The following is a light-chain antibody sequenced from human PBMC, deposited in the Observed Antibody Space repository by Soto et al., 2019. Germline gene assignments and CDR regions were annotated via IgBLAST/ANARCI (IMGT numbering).Light chain of an antibody. J-gene: IGKJ4*01. Sequence: DFHMTQFPSSVSASVGDRVTITCRASQGISTWLAWYQQKPGEAPKLLIYAASTLQSGVPSRFSGSGSGTDFTLTISSLQPEDFATYYCQQAADFPLAFGGGSKVEIK. CDR1: QGISTW. CDR3: QQAADFPLA. V-gene: IGKV1-12*01. CDR2: AAS.